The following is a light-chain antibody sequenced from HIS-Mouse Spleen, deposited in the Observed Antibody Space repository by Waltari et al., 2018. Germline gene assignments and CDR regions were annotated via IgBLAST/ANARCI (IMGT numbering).Light chain of an antibody. CDR1: QSVSSY. CDR3: QQRSNWLT. J-gene: IGKJ4*01. Sequence: EIVLTQSSATLSLSPGERATLSCRASQSVSSYLAWYQQKPGQAPRLPIYAASNRATGIPAMFSGSGSGTDFTLTISSLEPEDFAVYYCQQRSNWLTFGGGTKVEIK. CDR2: AAS. V-gene: IGKV3-11*01.